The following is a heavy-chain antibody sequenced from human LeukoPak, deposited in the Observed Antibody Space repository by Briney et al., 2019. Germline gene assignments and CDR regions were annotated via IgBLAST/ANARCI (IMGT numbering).Heavy chain of an antibody. V-gene: IGHV4-39*07. J-gene: IGHJ6*04. CDR2: IYYSGST. D-gene: IGHD4-11*01. Sequence: SETLSLTCTVSGGSISSSSYYWGWIRQPPGKGLEWIGSIYYSGSTYYNPSLKSRVTISVDTSKNQFSLKLSSVTAADTAVYYCARDPTRPDYSKMGSWFDPWGKGTTVTVSS. CDR1: GGSISSSSYY. CDR3: ARDPTRPDYSKMGSWFDP.